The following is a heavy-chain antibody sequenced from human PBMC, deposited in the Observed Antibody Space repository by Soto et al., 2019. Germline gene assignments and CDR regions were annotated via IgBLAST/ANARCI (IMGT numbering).Heavy chain of an antibody. CDR2: ISASGGNT. Sequence: GGSLRLCCAASGSTLSSYAMSWLLQAPGKGLEWVSAISASGGNTYYADSVKGRFAISRDNSKNTLYLQMDSLRAEDTAVYYCAREFAPGSTNYDYWGLGTLVTVS. V-gene: IGHV3-23*01. J-gene: IGHJ4*02. CDR3: AREFAPGSTNYDY. D-gene: IGHD3-10*01. CDR1: GSTLSSYA.